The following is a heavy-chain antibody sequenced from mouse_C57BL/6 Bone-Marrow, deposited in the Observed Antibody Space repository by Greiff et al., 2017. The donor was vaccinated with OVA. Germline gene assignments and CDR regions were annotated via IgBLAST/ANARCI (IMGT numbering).Heavy chain of an antibody. J-gene: IGHJ3*01. V-gene: IGHV1-50*01. Sequence: QVQLQQSGAELVKPGASVKLSCKASGYTFTSYWMQWVKQRPGQGLEWIGEIDPSDSYTNYNQKFKGKATLTVDTSSSTAYMQLSSLTSEDSAVYYCARGGYDSWFAYWGQGTLVTVSA. CDR3: ARGGYDSWFAY. D-gene: IGHD2-2*01. CDR1: GYTFTSYW. CDR2: IDPSDSYT.